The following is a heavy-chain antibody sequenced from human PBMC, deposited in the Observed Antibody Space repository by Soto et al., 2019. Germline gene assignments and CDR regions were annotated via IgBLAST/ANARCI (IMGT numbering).Heavy chain of an antibody. V-gene: IGHV4-59*08. D-gene: IGHD4-4*01. CDR3: ARHRRTTVAKFYFDN. Sequence: QVQLQESGPGLVKPSETLSLTCTVSGGSINSYCWSWIRQPPGKGLEWIAYIFDSGNANYNPSLKRRVTISVDPSKNQFSLTLTSVTAADTAVYYCARHRRTTVAKFYFDNWGQGALVTVSS. CDR2: IFDSGNA. J-gene: IGHJ4*02. CDR1: GGSINSYC.